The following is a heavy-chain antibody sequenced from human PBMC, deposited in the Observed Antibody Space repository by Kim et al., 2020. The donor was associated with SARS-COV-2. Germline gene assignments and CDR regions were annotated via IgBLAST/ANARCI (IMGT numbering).Heavy chain of an antibody. D-gene: IGHD3-16*01. CDR2: IYYSGST. J-gene: IGHJ4*02. Sequence: TLSLTCTVSGGSISSGGYYWSWIRQHPGKGLEWIGYIYYSGSTYYNPSLKSRVTISVDTSKNQFSLKLSSVTAADTAVYYCARDFHGGGRGGFDYWGQGTLVTVSS. CDR3: ARDFHGGGRGGFDY. V-gene: IGHV4-31*03. CDR1: GGSISSGGYY.